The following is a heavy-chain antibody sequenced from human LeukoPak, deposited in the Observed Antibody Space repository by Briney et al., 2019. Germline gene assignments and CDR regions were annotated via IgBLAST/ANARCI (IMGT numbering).Heavy chain of an antibody. CDR1: GFTFSSYA. CDR2: ISYDGSNK. Sequence: GGSLRLSCAASGFTFSSYAMHWVRQAPGKGLEWVAVISYDGSNKYYADSVKGRFTISRDNSKNTLYLQMNSLRAEDTAVYYCARGGGGGRAFDYWGQGTLVTVSS. J-gene: IGHJ4*02. CDR3: ARGGGGGRAFDY. V-gene: IGHV3-30-3*01. D-gene: IGHD3-16*01.